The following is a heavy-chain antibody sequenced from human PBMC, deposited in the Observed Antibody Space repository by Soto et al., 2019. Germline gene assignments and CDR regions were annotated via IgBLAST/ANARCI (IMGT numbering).Heavy chain of an antibody. CDR3: ARGDDFDYYYGVDV. CDR1: GGTFNNHA. J-gene: IGHJ6*02. D-gene: IGHD3-16*01. V-gene: IGHV1-69*06. Sequence: SVKVSCKASGGTFNNHAISWVRQAPGQGLEWMGGITPIFGTANYAQKFQGRVTIIADRFTTTGYMELRSLTSEDTAVYYCARGDDFDYYYGVDVWGQGTTVTVSS. CDR2: ITPIFGTA.